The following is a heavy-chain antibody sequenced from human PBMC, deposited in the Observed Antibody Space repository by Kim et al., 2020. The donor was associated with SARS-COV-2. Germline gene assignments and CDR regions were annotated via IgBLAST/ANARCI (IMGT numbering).Heavy chain of an antibody. V-gene: IGHV3-30*04. CDR3: ARDNRITTMPRQHMPFDY. D-gene: IGHD3-22*01. CDR1: GFTFSSYA. CDR2: ISYDGSNK. Sequence: GGSLRLSCAASGFTFSSYAMHWVRQAPGKGLEWVAVISYDGSNKYYADSVKGRFTISRDNSKNTLYLQMNSLRAEDTAVYYCARDNRITTMPRQHMPFDYWGKGPL. J-gene: IGHJ4*02.